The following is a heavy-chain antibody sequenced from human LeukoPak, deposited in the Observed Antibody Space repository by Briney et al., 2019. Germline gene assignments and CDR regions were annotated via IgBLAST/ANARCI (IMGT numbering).Heavy chain of an antibody. V-gene: IGHV3-7*01. Sequence: GGSLRLSCAASGYTFSDYWMIWVGQTLGKGLQWVADIKQDGSDRFYVDSVKGRFTISRDNAKNSLYLQMNSLRAEDTAVYYCARLYCGVGICYSYYMDVWGKGSTVTASS. J-gene: IGHJ6*03. CDR2: IKQDGSDR. CDR3: ARLYCGVGICYSYYMDV. D-gene: IGHD2-21*01. CDR1: GYTFSDYW.